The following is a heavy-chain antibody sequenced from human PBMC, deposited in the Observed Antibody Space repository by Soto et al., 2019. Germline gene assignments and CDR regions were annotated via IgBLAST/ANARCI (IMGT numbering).Heavy chain of an antibody. CDR1: GGSISSSSYY. J-gene: IGHJ4*02. CDR3: ASGLVLRFLEWLLAIDY. CDR2: IYYSGST. Sequence: SETLSLTCTVSGGSISSSSYYWGWIRQPPGKGLEWIGSIYYSGSTYYKPSLKRRVTISVNTSKNRFSLKLSSVTAADTAVYYCASGLVLRFLEWLLAIDYWGQGTLVTVSS. V-gene: IGHV4-39*01. D-gene: IGHD3-3*01.